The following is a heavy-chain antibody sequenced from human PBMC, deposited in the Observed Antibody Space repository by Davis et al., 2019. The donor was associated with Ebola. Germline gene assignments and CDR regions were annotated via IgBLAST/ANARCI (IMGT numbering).Heavy chain of an antibody. CDR3: NYGDPRKLDY. D-gene: IGHD4-17*01. J-gene: IGHJ4*02. CDR1: GFTFSGSA. CDR2: IRSKANSYAT. V-gene: IGHV3-73*01. Sequence: GESLKISCAASGFTFSGSAMHWVRQASGKGLEWVGRIRSKANSYATACAASVKGRFTISRDDSKNTAYLQMNSLKTEDTAVYYCNYGDPRKLDYWGQGTLVTVSS.